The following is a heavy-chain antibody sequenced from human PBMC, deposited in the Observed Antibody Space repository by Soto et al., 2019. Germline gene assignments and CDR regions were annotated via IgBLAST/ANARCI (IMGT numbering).Heavy chain of an antibody. CDR1: GGSISSSSYY. V-gene: IGHV4-39*01. CDR2: IYYSGGT. CDR3: ARHDPSIYVVVTAIHHYFDY. Sequence: PSETLSLTCTVSGGSISSSSYYWGWIRQPPGKGLEWIGSIYYSGGTYYNPSLKSRVTISVDTSKNQFSLKLSSVTAADTAVYYCARHDPSIYVVVTAIHHYFDYWGQGTLVTVSS. J-gene: IGHJ4*02. D-gene: IGHD2-21*02.